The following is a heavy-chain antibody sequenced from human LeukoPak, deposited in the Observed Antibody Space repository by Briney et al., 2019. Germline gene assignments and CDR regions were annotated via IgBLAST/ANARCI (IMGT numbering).Heavy chain of an antibody. J-gene: IGHJ4*02. Sequence: ASVKVSCKTSGYTFTNYAIHWVRQAPGQRLEWMGWINAGYGNTKYSQKFQGRVTLTSDTSANTAYMDLSSLKSEDTAVYYCARDRGDGYNYEGLDFXGQGTLVTVSS. CDR1: GYTFTNYA. D-gene: IGHD5-24*01. CDR3: ARDRGDGYNYEGLDF. CDR2: INAGYGNT. V-gene: IGHV1-3*01.